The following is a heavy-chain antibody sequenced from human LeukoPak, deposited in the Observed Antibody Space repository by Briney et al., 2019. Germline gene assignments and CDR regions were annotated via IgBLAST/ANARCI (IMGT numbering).Heavy chain of an antibody. CDR3: ARGISDYGDYPQPFDY. D-gene: IGHD4-17*01. CDR1: GYTFTGYY. V-gene: IGHV1-2*02. J-gene: IGHJ4*02. Sequence: ASVTVSCKASGYTFTGYYMHWVRQAPGQGLEWMGWINPNSGGTNYAQKFQGRVTMTRDTSISTAYMELSRLRSDDTAVYYCARGISDYGDYPQPFDYWGQGTLVTVSS. CDR2: INPNSGGT.